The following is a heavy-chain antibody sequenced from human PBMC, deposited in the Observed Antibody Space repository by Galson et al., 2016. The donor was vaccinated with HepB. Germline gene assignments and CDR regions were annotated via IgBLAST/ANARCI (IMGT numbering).Heavy chain of an antibody. Sequence: SLRLSCAASGFTFSRYGMHWVRQAPGKGLEWVAVIWYDGSNKYYADSVKGRFTISRDNSKNTLYLQMNSLRAEDTAVYYWAARWQQPHPYGMDVWGQGILISVSS. CDR2: IWYDGSNK. CDR3: AARWQQPHPYGMDV. J-gene: IGHJ6*02. CDR1: GFTFSRYG. D-gene: IGHD6-13*01. V-gene: IGHV3-33*01.